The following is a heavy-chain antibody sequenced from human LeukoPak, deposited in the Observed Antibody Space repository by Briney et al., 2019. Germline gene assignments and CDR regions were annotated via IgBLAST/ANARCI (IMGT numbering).Heavy chain of an antibody. CDR1: GFTFDDHA. J-gene: IGHJ4*02. Sequence: PGRSLRLSCAASGFTFDDHAMHWVRQAPGKGLEWVSGISWNSGSIGYADSVKGRFTISRDNAKNSLYLQMNSLRAEDTALYYCAKDIRRYYDSSGYLDYWGQGTLVTVSS. CDR3: AKDIRRYYDSSGYLDY. V-gene: IGHV3-9*01. D-gene: IGHD3-22*01. CDR2: ISWNSGSI.